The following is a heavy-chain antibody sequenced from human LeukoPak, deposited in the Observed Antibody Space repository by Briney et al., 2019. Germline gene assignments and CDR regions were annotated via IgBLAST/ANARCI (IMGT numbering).Heavy chain of an antibody. CDR3: GDRGKGEGYFDY. J-gene: IGHJ4*02. V-gene: IGHV3-21*04. Sequence: GGSLRLSCAASGFTFSRYSMNWVRQAPGKGLEWVSSISSSSSYIYYPDSVNGRFTISGEKSKNTLYLQMNSRRADCAVVYYGGDRGKGEGYFDYGGEGTLVTVSS. CDR1: GFTFSRYS. CDR2: ISSSSSYI. D-gene: IGHD3-10*01.